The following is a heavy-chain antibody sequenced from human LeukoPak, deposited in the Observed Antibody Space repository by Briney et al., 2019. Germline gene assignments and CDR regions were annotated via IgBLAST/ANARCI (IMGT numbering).Heavy chain of an antibody. CDR2: IGTAGDT. CDR1: GFTFSNYD. Sequence: GGSLRLSCAASGFTFSNYDMHWVRHATGKGLEWVSAIGTAGDTYYPGSVKGRFTISRENAKNSLYLQMNSLRAGDTAVYYCARDAGRRIFDYWGQGTLVTVSS. V-gene: IGHV3-13*01. CDR3: ARDAGRRIFDY. D-gene: IGHD1-14*01. J-gene: IGHJ4*02.